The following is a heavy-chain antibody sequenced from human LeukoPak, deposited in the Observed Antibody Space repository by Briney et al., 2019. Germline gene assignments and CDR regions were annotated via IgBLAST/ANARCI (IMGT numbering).Heavy chain of an antibody. CDR3: AREYYSDSSGYHWGSVY. Sequence: ASVKVSCKASGYTFTSYDINWVRQATGQGLEWMGWMNPNSGNTGYAQKFQGRVTMTRNTSISTAYMELSSLRSEDTAVYYCAREYYSDSSGYHWGSVYWGQGTLVTVSS. J-gene: IGHJ4*02. D-gene: IGHD3-22*01. CDR2: MNPNSGNT. CDR1: GYTFTSYD. V-gene: IGHV1-8*01.